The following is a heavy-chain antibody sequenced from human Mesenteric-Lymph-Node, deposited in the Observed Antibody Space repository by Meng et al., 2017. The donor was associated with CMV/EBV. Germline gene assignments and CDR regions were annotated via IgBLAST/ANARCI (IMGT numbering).Heavy chain of an antibody. Sequence: ASVKVSCKASGDTITTQDVNWVRQATGQGLEWMGWINRNSGRTGYAPNFRDRVTMTWDTSISTAYMELSSLRPDDTAVYCCRRGRLGPTWSQGTVGTVTS. CDR2: INRNSGRT. CDR1: GDTITTQD. J-gene: IGHJ5*02. D-gene: IGHD3-10*01. V-gene: IGHV1-8*02. CDR3: RRGRLGPT.